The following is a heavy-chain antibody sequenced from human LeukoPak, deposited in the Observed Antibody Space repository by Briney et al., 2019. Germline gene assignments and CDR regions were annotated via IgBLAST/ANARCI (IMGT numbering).Heavy chain of an antibody. Sequence: ASVTVSCTASGYTFTSNYIHWVRQAPGQGLEWMGMIYPRDGSTSYAQKFQGRVTVTMDTSTSTVHMELSGLRSEDTAVYYCARDQEGFDYWGQGTLVTVSS. J-gene: IGHJ4*02. CDR2: IYPRDGST. V-gene: IGHV1-46*01. CDR1: GYTFTSNY. CDR3: ARDQEGFDY.